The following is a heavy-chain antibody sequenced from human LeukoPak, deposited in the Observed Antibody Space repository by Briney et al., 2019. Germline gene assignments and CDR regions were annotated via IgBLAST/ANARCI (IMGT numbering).Heavy chain of an antibody. Sequence: ASVKVSCKASGYTFTGYYLHWVRQAPGQGLEWMGWINPNSGGTNYAQKFQGRVTMTRDTSISTAYMELSRLRSDDTAVYYCARLACGGDCYDYYYGMDVWGQGTTVTVSS. CDR2: INPNSGGT. J-gene: IGHJ6*02. CDR1: GYTFTGYY. D-gene: IGHD2-21*02. V-gene: IGHV1-2*02. CDR3: ARLACGGDCYDYYYGMDV.